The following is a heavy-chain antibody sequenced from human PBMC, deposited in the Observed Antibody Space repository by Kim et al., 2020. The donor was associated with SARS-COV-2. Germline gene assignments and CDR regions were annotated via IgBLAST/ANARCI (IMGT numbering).Heavy chain of an antibody. V-gene: IGHV5-10-1*01. J-gene: IGHJ4*02. CDR2: IDPSDSYT. Sequence: GESLKISCKGSGYSFTSYWISWVRQMPGKGLEWMGRIDPSDSYTNYSPSFQGHVTISADKSISTAYLQWSSLKASDTAMYYCARQKETRGYSYGYMVYFDYWGQGTLVTVSS. CDR3: ARQKETRGYSYGYMVYFDY. CDR1: GYSFTSYW. D-gene: IGHD5-18*01.